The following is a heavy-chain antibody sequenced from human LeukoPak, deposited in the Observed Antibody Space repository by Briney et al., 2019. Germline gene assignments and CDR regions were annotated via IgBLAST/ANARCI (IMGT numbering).Heavy chain of an antibody. Sequence: GGSLRLSCAASGFTFSSYGMHWVRQPPGKGLEWVAVISYDGSNKYYADSVKGRFTISRDNSKNTLYLQMNSLRAEDTAVYYCARAYGSGSYYGDWGQGTLVTVSS. CDR3: ARAYGSGSYYGD. CDR2: ISYDGSNK. CDR1: GFTFSSYG. V-gene: IGHV3-30*03. D-gene: IGHD3-10*01. J-gene: IGHJ4*02.